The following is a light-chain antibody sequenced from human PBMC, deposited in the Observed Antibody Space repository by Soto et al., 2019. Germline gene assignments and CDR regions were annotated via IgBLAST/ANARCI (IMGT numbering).Light chain of an antibody. J-gene: IGLJ1*01. CDR3: LSYTSISARV. V-gene: IGLV2-14*01. Sequence: QSVLTQPASVSGSPGQSITISCTGTSSDIGAYKYVSWYQQHPGKAPKLLIFEVSHRLSGVSNRFSGSKSGNTASLTISGLQAEDEADYYCLSYTSISARVFGTGTKVTVL. CDR1: SSDIGAYKY. CDR2: EVS.